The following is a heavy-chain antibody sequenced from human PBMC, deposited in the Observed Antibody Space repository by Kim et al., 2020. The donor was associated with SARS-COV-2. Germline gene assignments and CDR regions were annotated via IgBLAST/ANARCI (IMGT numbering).Heavy chain of an antibody. D-gene: IGHD6-19*01. CDR1: GFTFSSHA. V-gene: IGHV3-23*01. CDR2: ISGSGGST. CDR3: AKVRLGGQWLDSFDY. J-gene: IGHJ4*02. Sequence: GSLRLSCVASGFTFSSHAMSWVRQAPGKGLEWVSGISGSGGSTYYADSVKGRFTISRDNSKNTQYLQMNSLRAEDTAVYYCAKVRLGGQWLDSFDYWGQGTLVTVSS.